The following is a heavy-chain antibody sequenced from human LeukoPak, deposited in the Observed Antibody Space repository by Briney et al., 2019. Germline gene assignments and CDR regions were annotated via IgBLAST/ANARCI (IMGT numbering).Heavy chain of an antibody. CDR3: GRGGNCSGGSCYPNWFDP. CDR2: IYYSGST. V-gene: IGHV4-59*01. Sequence: SETLSLTCTVSGGSISSYYWSWIRQPPGKGLEWIGYIYYSGSTNYNPSLKSRVTISVDTCKDQFSMKLGSVTAADTDVNYVGRGGNCSGGSCYPNWFDPWGQGTLVTVSS. J-gene: IGHJ5*02. D-gene: IGHD2-15*01. CDR1: GGSISSYY.